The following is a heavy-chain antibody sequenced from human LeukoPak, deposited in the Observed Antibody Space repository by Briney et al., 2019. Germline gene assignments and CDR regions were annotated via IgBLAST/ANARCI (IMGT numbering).Heavy chain of an antibody. D-gene: IGHD4-17*01. CDR2: ISGSGGST. CDR3: VMTTVTPWFDY. V-gene: IGHV3-23*01. Sequence: GGSLRLSCAASGFTFSSYAMSWVRQAPGKGLEWVSAISGSGGSTYYADSVKGRFTISRDNPKNTLYLQMNSLRAEDTAVYYCVMTTVTPWFDYWGQGTLVTVSS. J-gene: IGHJ4*02. CDR1: GFTFSSYA.